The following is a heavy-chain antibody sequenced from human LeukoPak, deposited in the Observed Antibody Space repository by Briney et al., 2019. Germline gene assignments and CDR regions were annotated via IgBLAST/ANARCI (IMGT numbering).Heavy chain of an antibody. CDR2: INPNSGGT. CDR3: ARGTHAVGATPGGNY. J-gene: IGHJ4*02. V-gene: IGHV1-2*02. Sequence: ASVKVSCKASGYTFTGYYIHWVRQAPRQGLEWMGWINPNSGGTNYAQKFQGRVTMTRDTSISTAYMELSRLRSDDTAVYYCARGTHAVGATPGGNYWGQGTLVTVSS. D-gene: IGHD1-26*01. CDR1: GYTFTGYY.